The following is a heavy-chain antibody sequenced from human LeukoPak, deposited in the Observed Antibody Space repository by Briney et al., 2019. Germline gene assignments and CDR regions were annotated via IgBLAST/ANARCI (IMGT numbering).Heavy chain of an antibody. CDR1: GFTFSYYW. CDR3: ETSTLPHGALCIAY. D-gene: IGHD4/OR15-4a*01. J-gene: IGHJ4*02. CDR2: INSDGSST. V-gene: IGHV3-74*01. Sequence: PGGSLRLSCAASGFTFSYYWMHWVRHAPGKGLVWVSRINSDGSSTNYADSVKGRFTISRDNAQNTLYLQMNRLRTEDAAVYSCETSTLPHGALCIAYWGQGILGTVSS.